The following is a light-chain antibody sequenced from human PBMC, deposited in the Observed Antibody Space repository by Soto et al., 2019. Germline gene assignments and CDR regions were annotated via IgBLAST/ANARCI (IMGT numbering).Light chain of an antibody. CDR2: GAS. CDR3: QQYNTYST. J-gene: IGKJ5*01. Sequence: EIVMTQSPATLSVSPGERATLSCRASQSVSSNLAWYQQKPGQAPRLLIYGASTRATGIPARFSGSRSGTEFTLTISSLQPDDFATYYCQQYNTYSTFGQGTRLEIK. CDR1: QSVSSN. V-gene: IGKV3-15*01.